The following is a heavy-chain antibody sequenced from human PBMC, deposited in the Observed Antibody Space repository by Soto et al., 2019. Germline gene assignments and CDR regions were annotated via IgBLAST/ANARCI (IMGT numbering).Heavy chain of an antibody. V-gene: IGHV3-30*03. CDR2: ISYDASDI. Sequence: PGGSLRLSCAGSGFTFRNNGLHCVRQAPGKGLEWVALISYDASDIFYADSVNGRFTISRDNPKSTLFLHMNSPRAEDTAVYYCVREGGSSTSCNTGCAFDIWGQGTMVTVSS. J-gene: IGHJ3*02. CDR1: GFTFRNNG. D-gene: IGHD2-2*02. CDR3: VREGGSSTSCNTGCAFDI.